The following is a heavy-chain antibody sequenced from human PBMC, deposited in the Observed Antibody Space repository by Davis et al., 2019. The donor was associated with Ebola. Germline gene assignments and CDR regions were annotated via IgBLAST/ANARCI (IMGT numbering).Heavy chain of an antibody. CDR3: ARVGDDLEWLLGYWYFDL. Sequence: GESLKISCAASGFPFSEYYMNWIRQAPGKGLEWVANIKQDGSEKYYVDSVKGRFTISRDNAKNSLYLQMNSLRAEDTAVYYCARVGDDLEWLLGYWYFDLWGRGTLVTVSS. J-gene: IGHJ2*01. CDR2: IKQDGSEK. D-gene: IGHD3-3*01. CDR1: GFPFSEYY. V-gene: IGHV3-7*01.